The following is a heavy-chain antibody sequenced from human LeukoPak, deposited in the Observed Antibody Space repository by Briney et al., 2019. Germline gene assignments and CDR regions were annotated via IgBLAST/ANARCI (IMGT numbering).Heavy chain of an antibody. CDR2: ISAYNGNT. D-gene: IGHD6-13*01. CDR3: AKMYHSSNWYYYYYYMDV. J-gene: IGHJ6*03. CDR1: GYTFTSYG. Sequence: ASVKVSCKASGYTFTSYGINWVRQAPGQGLEWMGWISAYNGNTNYAQKLQGRVTMTTDTSTSTAYMELRSLRSDDTAVYYCAKMYHSSNWYYYYYYMDVWGKGTTVTVSS. V-gene: IGHV1-18*01.